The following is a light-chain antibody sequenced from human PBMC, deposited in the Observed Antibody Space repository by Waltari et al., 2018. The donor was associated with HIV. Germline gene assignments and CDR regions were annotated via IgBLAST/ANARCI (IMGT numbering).Light chain of an antibody. Sequence: QSALTPPPSLSGAPGQRVTISCTGRDSHIGAAHDVHWYQHVPGTAPKLPIHANDERPSGVPDQFSGSTSGSTASLAITGLQVEDEADYYCQSYDNKLSATIFGGGTKLTVL. CDR1: DSHIGAAHD. V-gene: IGLV1-40*01. CDR3: QSYDNKLSATI. J-gene: IGLJ2*01. CDR2: AND.